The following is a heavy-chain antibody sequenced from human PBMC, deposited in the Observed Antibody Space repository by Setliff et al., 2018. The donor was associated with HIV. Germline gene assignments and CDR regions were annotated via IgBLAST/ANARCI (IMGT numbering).Heavy chain of an antibody. CDR1: GGSISSGGYF. CDR2: IYYSGST. D-gene: IGHD3-10*01. V-gene: IGHV4-31*03. J-gene: IGHJ6*03. CDR3: ARNHYDDTYYRPGVYYCFYMDV. Sequence: PSETLSLTCTVSGGSISSGGYFWSWIRQLPGKGLEWIGYIYYSGSTFYSPSLKSRVSMSVDNSKNHFSLRLNSVTAADTAFYYCARNHYDDTYYRPGVYYCFYMDVWGKGTTVTVSS.